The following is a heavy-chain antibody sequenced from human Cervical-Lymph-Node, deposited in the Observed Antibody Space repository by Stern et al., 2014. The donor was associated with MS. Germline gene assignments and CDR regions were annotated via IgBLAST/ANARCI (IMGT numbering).Heavy chain of an antibody. Sequence: VQLVESGSEVKKPGSSVKVSCKASGDTFSNYALSWVRQAPGQGLEWVGGLIPCFGATRYGQKFQGRVTITPEESTGTAFMELTGLTSEDTAVYFCALRRSYYVYWGQGTLVTFSS. CDR2: LIPCFGAT. D-gene: IGHD3-10*01. V-gene: IGHV1-69*01. J-gene: IGHJ4*02. CDR1: GDTFSNYA. CDR3: ALRRSYYVY.